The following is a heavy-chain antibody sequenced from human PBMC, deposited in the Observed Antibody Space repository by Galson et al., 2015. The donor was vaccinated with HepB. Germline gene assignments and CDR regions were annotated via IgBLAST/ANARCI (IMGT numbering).Heavy chain of an antibody. V-gene: IGHV3-23*01. Sequence: SLRLSCEASGLKFRRFPMSWVRQAPGKGPEWVSVVRDSGATFSADSVMGRFTISRDNSKNTLYLQMNSLRAEDTAIYYCAKEMAEVGKPFFDYWGPGTQIIVSS. CDR2: VRDSGAT. CDR1: GLKFRRFP. D-gene: IGHD5-24*01. J-gene: IGHJ4*02. CDR3: AKEMAEVGKPFFDY.